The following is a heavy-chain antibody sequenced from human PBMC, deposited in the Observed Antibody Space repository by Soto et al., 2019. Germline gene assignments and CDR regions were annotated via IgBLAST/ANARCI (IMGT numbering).Heavy chain of an antibody. CDR3: ARGTTVTYEVDS. CDR1: GGSISSYY. D-gene: IGHD4-17*01. Sequence: ASETLSLTCTVSGGSISSYYWSWIRQPPGKGLEWIGYIYYSGSTNYNPSLKSRVTISVDTSKNQFSLKLSSVTAADTAVYYCARGTTVTYEVDSWAQGTRVTVSS. CDR2: IYYSGST. V-gene: IGHV4-59*01. J-gene: IGHJ4*02.